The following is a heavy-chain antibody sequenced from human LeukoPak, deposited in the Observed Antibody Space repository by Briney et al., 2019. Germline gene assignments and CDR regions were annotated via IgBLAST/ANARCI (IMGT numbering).Heavy chain of an antibody. Sequence: GGSLRLSCAASGFTFSSYAMSWVRQAPGKGLEWVSAISGSGGSTYYVDSVKGRFTISRDNSENTLYLQMNSLRAEDTAVYYCAKGTFGGSYAGFDYWGQGTLVTVSS. CDR2: ISGSGGST. J-gene: IGHJ4*02. CDR1: GFTFSSYA. D-gene: IGHD3-16*01. CDR3: AKGTFGGSYAGFDY. V-gene: IGHV3-23*01.